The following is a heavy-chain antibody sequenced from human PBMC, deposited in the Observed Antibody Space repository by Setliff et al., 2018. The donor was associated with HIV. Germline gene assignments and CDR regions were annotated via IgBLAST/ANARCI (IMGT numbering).Heavy chain of an antibody. Sequence: GASLKISCAASGFTFSNFWMDWVRQAPGKGLEWVATIKKDGSEIYYVDSVKGRVTISRDNARTSLYLEMSSLRVEDTAVYLCANLWEVGAWGQGTLVTVSS. CDR3: ANLWEVGA. D-gene: IGHD1-26*01. CDR2: IKKDGSEI. CDR1: GFTFSNFW. J-gene: IGHJ5*02. V-gene: IGHV3-7*03.